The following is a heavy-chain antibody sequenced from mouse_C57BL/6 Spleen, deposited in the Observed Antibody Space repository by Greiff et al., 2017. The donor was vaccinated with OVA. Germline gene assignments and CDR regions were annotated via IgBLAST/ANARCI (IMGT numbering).Heavy chain of an antibody. V-gene: IGHV1-18*01. D-gene: IGHD1-1*01. J-gene: IGHJ2*01. Sequence: VQLQQSGPELVKPGASVKIPCMASGYTFTDYNMDWVKQSHGKSLEWIGDINPNNGGTIYNQKFKGKATLTVDKSSSTAYMELRSLTSEDTAVYYCARRDYYYGSTHFDYWGQGTTLTVSS. CDR1: GYTFTDYN. CDR3: ARRDYYYGSTHFDY. CDR2: INPNNGGT.